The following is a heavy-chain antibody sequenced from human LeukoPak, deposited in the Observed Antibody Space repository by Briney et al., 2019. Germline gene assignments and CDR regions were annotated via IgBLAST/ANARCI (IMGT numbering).Heavy chain of an antibody. CDR2: ISSSGSYI. V-gene: IGHV3-21*01. D-gene: IGHD1-14*01. J-gene: IGHJ4*02. Sequence: GGSLRLSCAASGFTFSTYNMKWVRQAPGKRLEWVPSISSSGSYIYYADSVKGRFTISRDNGKNSLYLQMNSLRAEDTAVYYCARGPGFDYWGRGTLVTVSS. CDR1: GFTFSTYN. CDR3: ARGPGFDY.